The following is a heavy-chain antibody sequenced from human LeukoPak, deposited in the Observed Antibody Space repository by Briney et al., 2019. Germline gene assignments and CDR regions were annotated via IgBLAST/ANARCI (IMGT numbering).Heavy chain of an antibody. Sequence: SETLSLTCSVSGGSISSTAFYWGWIRQPPGKGLEWIGSIHSTGTVYYKPSLKSRVTISQDTSRNQFSLKMTSVTAADTAVYYCARSFDSTGRVHLFFDYWGQGTLVTVSS. J-gene: IGHJ4*02. D-gene: IGHD3-22*01. V-gene: IGHV4-39*07. CDR1: GGSISSTAFY. CDR3: ARSFDSTGRVHLFFDY. CDR2: IHSTGTV.